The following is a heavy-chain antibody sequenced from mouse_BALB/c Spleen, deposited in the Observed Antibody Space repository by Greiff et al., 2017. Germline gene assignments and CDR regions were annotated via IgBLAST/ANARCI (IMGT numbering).Heavy chain of an antibody. V-gene: IGHV2-9*02. CDR1: GFSLTSYG. CDR3: ARGLIYYAMDY. Sequence: VQLQESGPGLVAPSQSLSITCTVSGFSLTSYGVHWVRQPPGKGLEWLGVIWAGGSTNYNSALMSRLSISKDNSKSQVFLKMNSLQTDDTAMYYCARGLIYYAMDYWGQGTSVTVSS. J-gene: IGHJ4*01. CDR2: IWAGGST.